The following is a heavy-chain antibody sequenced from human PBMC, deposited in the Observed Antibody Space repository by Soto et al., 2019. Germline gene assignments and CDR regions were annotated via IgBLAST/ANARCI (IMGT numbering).Heavy chain of an antibody. V-gene: IGHV4-39*07. Sequence: SETLSLTCTVSGGSISSGGYYWSWIRQPPGKGLEWIGEINHSGSTNYNPSLKSRVTISVDTSKNQFSLKLSSVTAADTAVYYCARVSQGSMDVWGQGTTVTVSS. CDR1: GGSISSGGYY. CDR3: ARVSQGSMDV. J-gene: IGHJ6*02. CDR2: INHSGST.